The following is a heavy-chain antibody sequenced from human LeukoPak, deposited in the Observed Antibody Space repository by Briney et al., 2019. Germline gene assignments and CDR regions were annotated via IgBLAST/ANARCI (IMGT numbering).Heavy chain of an antibody. J-gene: IGHJ3*02. V-gene: IGHV1-69*05. CDR1: GGTFSSYA. CDR3: ARDGPPGVPDSSGYHHDAFDI. Sequence: SVKVSCKASGGTFSSYAISWVRQAPGQGLEWMGGIIPIFGTANYAQKFQGRVTITTDESTSTAYMEMSSLRSEDTAVYYCARDGPPGVPDSSGYHHDAFDIWGQGTMVTVSS. D-gene: IGHD3-22*01. CDR2: IIPIFGTA.